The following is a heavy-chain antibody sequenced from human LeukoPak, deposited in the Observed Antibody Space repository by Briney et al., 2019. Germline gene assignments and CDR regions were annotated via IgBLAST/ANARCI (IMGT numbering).Heavy chain of an antibody. CDR1: GFTFSSYN. Sequence: PGGSLRLSCAASGFTFSSYNMNWVRQAPGKGLEWVSSITSSDSYIYYADSVKGRFTISRDNAKNSLFLQMNSLRAEDTAVYYCARDTEGYSYGYGYYYYYMDVWGKGTTVTISS. CDR2: ITSSDSYI. V-gene: IGHV3-21*01. J-gene: IGHJ6*03. D-gene: IGHD5-18*01. CDR3: ARDTEGYSYGYGYYYYYMDV.